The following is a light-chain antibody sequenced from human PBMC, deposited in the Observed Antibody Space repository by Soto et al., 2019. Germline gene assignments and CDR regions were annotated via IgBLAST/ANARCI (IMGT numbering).Light chain of an antibody. J-gene: IGKJ1*01. Sequence: DIQMTQSPSSLSASVGDRVTITCRASQGISNYLAWYQQKPGKVPKLLIYAASTLQSGVPSRFSGSGSGTDFTRTISSLQPEDVATYSCQKDNSAPWTFGQGNKVDIK. CDR3: QKDNSAPWT. CDR1: QGISNY. CDR2: AAS. V-gene: IGKV1-27*01.